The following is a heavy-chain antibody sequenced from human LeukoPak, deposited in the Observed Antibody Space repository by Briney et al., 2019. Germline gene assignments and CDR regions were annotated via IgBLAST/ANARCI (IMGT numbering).Heavy chain of an antibody. V-gene: IGHV1-18*01. CDR1: GYTFTTYG. D-gene: IGHD3-22*01. J-gene: IGHJ3*02. CDR2: ISAYNGHT. CDR3: ASKWVTYYYNSSAYHYPTDVFDI. Sequence: ASVKVSCKASGYTFTTYGITWVRQAPGQGLEWMGWISAYNGHTNYAQNLQGRVTMTTDTSTSTAYMELRSLRSDDSAVYYCASKWVTYYYNSSAYHYPTDVFDIWGQGTMVTVSS.